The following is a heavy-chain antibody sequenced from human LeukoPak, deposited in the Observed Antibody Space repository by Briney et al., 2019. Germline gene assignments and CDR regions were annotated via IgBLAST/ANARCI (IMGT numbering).Heavy chain of an antibody. J-gene: IGHJ4*02. CDR1: GFTVNSNY. V-gene: IGHV3-66*01. CDR2: IYSGGCT. CDR3: ARAWDTTVVTLRLYY. D-gene: IGHD5-18*01. Sequence: GGSLRLSCAASGFTVNSNYMSWVRQAPGKGLEWVSVIYSGGCTFYADSVKGRFTISRDNSQNTLYLQMNSLRAEDTAVYYCARAWDTTVVTLRLYYWGQGTLVTVSP.